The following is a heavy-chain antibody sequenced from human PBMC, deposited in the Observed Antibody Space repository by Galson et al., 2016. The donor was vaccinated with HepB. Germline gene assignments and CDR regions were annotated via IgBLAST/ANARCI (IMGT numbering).Heavy chain of an antibody. CDR1: DNTFSKDY. CDR3: ARANYNLLTGYYSGLDH. CDR2: IHPSGAYT. Sequence: SVKVSCKASDNTFSKDYIHWVRQAPGQGLQWLGTIHPSGAYTTYAQRFDGRVTVTRDTATNTVYMELRALTSKDTAVYYCARANYNLLTGYYSGLDHWGQGTLVTVSS. D-gene: IGHD3-9*01. V-gene: IGHV1-46*01. J-gene: IGHJ4*02.